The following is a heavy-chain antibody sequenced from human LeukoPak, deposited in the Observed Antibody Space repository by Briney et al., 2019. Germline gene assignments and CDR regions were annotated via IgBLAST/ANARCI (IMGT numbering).Heavy chain of an antibody. CDR3: AREGPSGSYYDWFDP. J-gene: IGHJ5*02. D-gene: IGHD1-26*01. V-gene: IGHV4-39*07. Sequence: PSETLSLTCSVSGDSITSTSYYWGWIRQPPEKGLEWIGSVYYTGGTYYSPSLKSRVTISVDTSKNQFSLKLSSVTAADTAVYYCAREGPSGSYYDWFDPWGQGTLVTVSS. CDR2: VYYTGGT. CDR1: GDSITSTSYY.